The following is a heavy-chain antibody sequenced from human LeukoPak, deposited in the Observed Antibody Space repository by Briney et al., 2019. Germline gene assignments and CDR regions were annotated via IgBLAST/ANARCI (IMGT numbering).Heavy chain of an antibody. CDR3: ARGRPGEERGN. D-gene: IGHD3-10*01. J-gene: IGHJ4*02. Sequence: GGSLRLSCAASGFTFSSYSMNWVRQAPGKGLEWVSSISSSSSYIYYADSVKGRFTISRDNAKNSLYLQMNSLRAEDTAVYYCARGRPGEERGNWGQGNLVTVSS. V-gene: IGHV3-21*01. CDR1: GFTFSSYS. CDR2: ISSSSSYI.